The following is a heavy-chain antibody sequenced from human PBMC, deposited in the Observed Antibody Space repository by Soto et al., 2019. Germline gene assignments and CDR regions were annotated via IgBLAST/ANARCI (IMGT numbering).Heavy chain of an antibody. CDR1: GGSISGYY. CDR3: AREDSSGYKLFDY. CDR2: IYYSGSP. D-gene: IGHD3-22*01. V-gene: IGHV4-59*01. Sequence: SETLSLTCTVSGGSISGYYWSWIRQPPGKGLEWIGYIYYSGSPSYNPSLRSRLTISLDTSKNQFSLRLTSVTAADTAVYYCAREDSSGYKLFDYWGQGTLVTVSS. J-gene: IGHJ4*02.